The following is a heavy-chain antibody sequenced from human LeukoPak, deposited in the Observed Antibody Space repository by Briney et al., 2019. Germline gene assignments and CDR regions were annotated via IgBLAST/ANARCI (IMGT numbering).Heavy chain of an antibody. CDR3: AKEAMRKFDFDY. Sequence: GGSLRLSCTASGFSFSGHWMHWARQLPGKGLVWVSRISPTGSTTSYADSVKGRFTISRDNSKNTLYLQMNSLRVEDTAVYYCAKEAMRKFDFDYWGQGTLVTVSS. V-gene: IGHV3-74*01. J-gene: IGHJ4*02. D-gene: IGHD1-14*01. CDR1: GFSFSGHW. CDR2: ISPTGSTT.